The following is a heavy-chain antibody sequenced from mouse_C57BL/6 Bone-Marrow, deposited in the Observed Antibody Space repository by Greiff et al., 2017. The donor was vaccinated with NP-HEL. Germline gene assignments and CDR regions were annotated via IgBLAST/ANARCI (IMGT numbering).Heavy chain of an antibody. J-gene: IGHJ4*01. CDR1: GYTFTSYW. CDR2: IDPSDSYT. D-gene: IGHD1-1*01. V-gene: IGHV1-59*01. Sequence: QVHVKQPGAELVRPGTSVKLSCKASGYTFTSYWMHWVKQTPGQGLEWIGVIDPSDSYTNYKQKFKGKATLTVDTSSSTAYMQLSSLTSEESAVYYCAREGHYGSIYYYAMDYWGQGTSVTVSS. CDR3: AREGHYGSIYYYAMDY.